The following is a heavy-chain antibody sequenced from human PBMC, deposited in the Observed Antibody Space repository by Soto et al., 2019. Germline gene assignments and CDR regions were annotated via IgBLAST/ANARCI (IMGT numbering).Heavy chain of an antibody. CDR3: ARLVGGVVAATDAFDI. Sequence: SETLSLTCTVSGGSISSYYWSWIRQPPGKGLEWIGYIYYSGSTNYNPSLKSRVTISVDTSKNQFSLKLSSVTAADTAVYYCARLVGGVVAATDAFDIWGQGTMVTVSS. CDR2: IYYSGST. J-gene: IGHJ3*02. CDR1: GGSISSYY. V-gene: IGHV4-59*08. D-gene: IGHD2-15*01.